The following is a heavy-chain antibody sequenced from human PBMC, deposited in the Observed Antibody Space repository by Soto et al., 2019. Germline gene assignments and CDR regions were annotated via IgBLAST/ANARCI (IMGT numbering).Heavy chain of an antibody. Sequence: QVQLQESGPGLVKPSQTLSLTCTVSGGSISSGGYYWSWIRQHPGKGLEWIGYIYYSGSTYYNPSLQRRVTLSVDTSKNQFSLKLSSVTAADTAVYYCARSPEATVTAFDYWGQGTLVTVSS. CDR2: IYYSGST. V-gene: IGHV4-31*03. CDR3: ARSPEATVTAFDY. D-gene: IGHD4-17*01. CDR1: GGSISSGGYY. J-gene: IGHJ4*02.